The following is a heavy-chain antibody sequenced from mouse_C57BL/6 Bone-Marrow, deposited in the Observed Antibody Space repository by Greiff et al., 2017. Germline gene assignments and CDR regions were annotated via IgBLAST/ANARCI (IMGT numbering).Heavy chain of an antibody. CDR3: ARDYYGSSLYAMDY. D-gene: IGHD1-1*01. J-gene: IGHJ4*01. Sequence: EVKLEESGGGLVQPGGSLKLSCAASGFTFSDYGMAWVRQAPRKGPEWVAFISNLAYSIYYADTVTGRFTISRENAKNTLYLEMSSLRSEDTAMYYCARDYYGSSLYAMDYWGQGTSVTVSS. CDR2: ISNLAYSI. V-gene: IGHV5-15*04. CDR1: GFTFSDYG.